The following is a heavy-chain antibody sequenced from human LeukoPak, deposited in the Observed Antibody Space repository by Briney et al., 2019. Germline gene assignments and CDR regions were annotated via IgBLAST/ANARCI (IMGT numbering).Heavy chain of an antibody. CDR3: ARVGIAVATFDY. J-gene: IGHJ4*02. CDR2: INPNSGGT. CDR1: GYXFTGYY. D-gene: IGHD6-19*01. V-gene: IGHV1-2*02. Sequence: ASVKVSCKASGYXFTGYYIHWVRQAPGQGLEWMGWINPNSGGTNYAQKFQGRVTMTRDTSISTAYMELSRLRSDDTAVYYCARVGIAVATFDYWGQGTLVTVSS.